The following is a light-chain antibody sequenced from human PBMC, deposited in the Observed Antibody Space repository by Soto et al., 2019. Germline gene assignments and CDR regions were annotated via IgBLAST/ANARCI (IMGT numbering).Light chain of an antibody. J-gene: IGKJ3*01. CDR2: GAS. CDR1: QSVSSN. Sequence: EIVMTQSQATLSVSPGERATLSCRASQSVSSNLAWYQQKPGQAPRLLIYGASTRTAGIPARFSGSGYGTEFTLTISSLQSEDFGVYFWQQYNNWRFTFGPGTKVHIK. V-gene: IGKV3-15*01. CDR3: QQYNNWRFT.